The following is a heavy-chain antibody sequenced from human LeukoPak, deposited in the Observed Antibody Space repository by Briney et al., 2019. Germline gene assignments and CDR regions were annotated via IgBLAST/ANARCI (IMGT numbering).Heavy chain of an antibody. J-gene: IGHJ3*02. V-gene: IGHV3-30*03. CDR2: ISYDGSNK. D-gene: IGHD6-19*01. CDR1: GFTFSSFG. CDR3: ARDRYSGWYGAGAFDI. Sequence: GGSLRLSCAASGFTFSSFGMHWVRQAPGRGLEWVTVISYDGSNKYYADSVKGRFTISRDNSKNSLYLQMNSLRAEDTAVYYCARDRYSGWYGAGAFDIWGQGTMVTVSS.